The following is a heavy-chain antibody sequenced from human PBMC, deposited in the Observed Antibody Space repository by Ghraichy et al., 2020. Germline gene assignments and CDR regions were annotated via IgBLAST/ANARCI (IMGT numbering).Heavy chain of an antibody. D-gene: IGHD4-17*01. CDR1: GGSITIGSYY. CDR2: IYTNGSS. V-gene: IGHV4-61*02. Sequence: SQTLSLTCTVSGGSITIGSYYWSWTRQPAGKGLEWIGRIYTNGSSNYNPSLQSRVTISVDTSKNQFSLRLSSVTAADTAVYYWARGGRGVTTFSMDVWGKGTTVTVSS. CDR3: ARGGRGVTTFSMDV. J-gene: IGHJ6*03.